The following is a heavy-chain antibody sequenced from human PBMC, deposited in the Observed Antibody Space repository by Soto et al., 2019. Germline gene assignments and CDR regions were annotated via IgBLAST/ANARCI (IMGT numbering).Heavy chain of an antibody. CDR2: IYPGDSDT. J-gene: IGHJ5*02. CDR3: ARLAHYYAGSVYSFSYNWFDP. D-gene: IGHD3-22*01. CDR1: AYSFTSYW. V-gene: IGHV5-51*01. Sequence: PGESLKISWXGSAYSFTSYWIGCARQMPGKGLECMGLIYPGDSDTRYSPSFQGHVTISADKSISTAYLQWSSLKASDTAMYYCARLAHYYAGSVYSFSYNWFDPWGQGTLVTVSS.